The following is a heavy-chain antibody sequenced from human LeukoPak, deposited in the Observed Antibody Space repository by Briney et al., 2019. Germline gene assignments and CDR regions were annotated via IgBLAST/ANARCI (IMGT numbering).Heavy chain of an antibody. CDR3: ARVLGPKPFDI. Sequence: ASVKVSCKASGDTLNADDTFSSVAFSWVRQAPGQGLEWMGWMNPNSGNTGYAQKFQGRVTITRNTSISTAYMELSSLRSEDTAVYYCARVLGPKPFDIWGQGTMVTVSS. V-gene: IGHV1-8*01. CDR2: MNPNSGNT. J-gene: IGHJ3*02. CDR1: GDTLNADDTFSSVA.